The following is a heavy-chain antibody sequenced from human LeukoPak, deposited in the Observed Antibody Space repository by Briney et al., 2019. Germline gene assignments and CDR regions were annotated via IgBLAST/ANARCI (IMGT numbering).Heavy chain of an antibody. CDR3: ARASMGGRDYHLDS. D-gene: IGHD4/OR15-4a*01. CDR2: IRQDGTDK. CDR1: GFTFSSYW. Sequence: GGSLRLSCAASGFTFSSYWMTWVRQAPGKGLEWVANIRQDGTDKYYVDSVKGRFTISRDNAKNSLFLQLGSLRADDTAVYYCARASMGGRDYHLDSWGQGTLVTVSS. V-gene: IGHV3-7*01. J-gene: IGHJ4*02.